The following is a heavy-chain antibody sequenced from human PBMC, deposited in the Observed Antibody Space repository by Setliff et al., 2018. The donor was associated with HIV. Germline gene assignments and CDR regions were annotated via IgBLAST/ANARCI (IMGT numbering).Heavy chain of an antibody. CDR3: ARLSGDYYYFDY. D-gene: IGHD2-21*02. V-gene: IGHV4-30-4*08. CDR2: INHSGST. J-gene: IGHJ4*02. CDR1: GGSISSGYYY. Sequence: PSETLSLTCTVSGGSISSGYYYWSWIRQHPGKGLEWIGEINHSGSTNYNPSLKSRVTISVDTSKNQFSLKLTSVTAADTAVYYCARLSGDYYYFDYWGQGTLVTVSS.